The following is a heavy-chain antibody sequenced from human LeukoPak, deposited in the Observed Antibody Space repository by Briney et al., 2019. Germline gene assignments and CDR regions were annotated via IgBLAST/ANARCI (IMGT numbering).Heavy chain of an antibody. CDR2: MNPNSGNT. CDR1: GYTFTSYD. CDR3: ARDGDYDILTGYSPLYYFDY. D-gene: IGHD3-9*01. V-gene: IGHV1-8*01. J-gene: IGHJ4*02. Sequence: ASVKVSCKASGYTFTSYDINWVRQATGQGLEWMGWMNPNSGNTGYAQKFQGRVTITADKSTSTAYMELSSLRSEDTAVYYCARDGDYDILTGYSPLYYFDYWGQGTLVTVSS.